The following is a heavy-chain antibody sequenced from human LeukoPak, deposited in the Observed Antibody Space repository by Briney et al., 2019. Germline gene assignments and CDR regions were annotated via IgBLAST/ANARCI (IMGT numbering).Heavy chain of an antibody. CDR3: ARDLWGDYSKNFDY. J-gene: IGHJ4*02. D-gene: IGHD4-11*01. Sequence: PGGSLRLSCAASGFTFSRYSMNWVRQAPGKGLEWVSSISSSSSYIYYADSVKGRFTISRDNAKNSLYVQMNSLRAEDTAVYYCARDLWGDYSKNFDYWGQGTLVTVSS. CDR1: GFTFSRYS. V-gene: IGHV3-21*01. CDR2: ISSSSSYI.